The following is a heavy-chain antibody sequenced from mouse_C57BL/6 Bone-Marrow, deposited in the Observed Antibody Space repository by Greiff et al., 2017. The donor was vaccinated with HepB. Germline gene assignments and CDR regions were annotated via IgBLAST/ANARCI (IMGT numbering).Heavy chain of an antibody. D-gene: IGHD3-2*02. CDR1: GYTFTSYW. J-gene: IGHJ2*01. CDR3: AREGSSGDVDY. Sequence: VKLQQPGAELVKPGASVKLSCKASGYTFTSYWMQWVKQRPGQGLEWIGEIDPSDSYTNYNQKFKGKATLTVDTSSSTAYMQLSSLTSEDAAVYYCAREGSSGDVDYWGQGTTLTVSS. CDR2: IDPSDSYT. V-gene: IGHV1-50*01.